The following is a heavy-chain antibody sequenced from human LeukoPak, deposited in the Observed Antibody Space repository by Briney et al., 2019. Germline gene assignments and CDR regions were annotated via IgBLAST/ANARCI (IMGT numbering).Heavy chain of an antibody. V-gene: IGHV1-69*13. Sequence: AVKVSCKASAGTFTSYAISWVRQAPGQGLGWMGGIIPICGTTNYAQNVQGRFTITADESTSTAYMELGSLRAEDTAVYYCARRDSPARAFDIWGQGTMVTVSS. D-gene: IGHD3-22*01. CDR3: ARRDSPARAFDI. CDR1: AGTFTSYA. CDR2: IIPICGTT. J-gene: IGHJ3*02.